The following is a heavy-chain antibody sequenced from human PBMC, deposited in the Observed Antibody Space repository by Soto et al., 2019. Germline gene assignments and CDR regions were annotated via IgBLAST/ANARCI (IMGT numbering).Heavy chain of an antibody. V-gene: IGHV4-34*01. J-gene: IGHJ4*02. CDR1: GGSFSGYY. Sequence: PSETLSLTCAVYGGSFSGYYWSWIRQPPGKGLEWIGEINHSGSTNYNPSLKSRVTISADTSKNQFSLKLNSMTAADTAVYYCARHNYGSGSTYFDYWGQGTLVTVSS. CDR2: INHSGST. D-gene: IGHD3-10*01. CDR3: ARHNYGSGSTYFDY.